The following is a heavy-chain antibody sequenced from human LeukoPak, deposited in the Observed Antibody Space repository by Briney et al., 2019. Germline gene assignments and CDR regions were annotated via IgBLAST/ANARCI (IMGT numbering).Heavy chain of an antibody. Sequence: SGGSLRLSCAASGFSFSSYSMNWVRQAPGKGLEWVSYTSSSSSTIYYADSVKGRFTISRDNAKNSLYLQMNSLRDEDTAVYYCARGYYYGSGAFDYRGQGTLVTVSS. V-gene: IGHV3-48*02. CDR3: ARGYYYGSGAFDY. CDR1: GFSFSSYS. CDR2: TSSSSSTI. J-gene: IGHJ4*02. D-gene: IGHD3-10*01.